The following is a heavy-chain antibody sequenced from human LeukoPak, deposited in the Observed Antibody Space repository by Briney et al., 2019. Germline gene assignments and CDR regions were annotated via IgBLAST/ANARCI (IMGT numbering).Heavy chain of an antibody. Sequence: GGSLRLSCVASGFTFSSNAMSWVRQAPGKGLEWVSTIGPSGSSTYYADSVKGRFTISRDNSKNTLYLQMNSLRAEDTAVYYCARDPRIAVAGTMYYGMDVWGQGTTVTVSS. V-gene: IGHV3-23*01. J-gene: IGHJ6*02. CDR2: IGPSGSST. D-gene: IGHD6-19*01. CDR3: ARDPRIAVAGTMYYGMDV. CDR1: GFTFSSNA.